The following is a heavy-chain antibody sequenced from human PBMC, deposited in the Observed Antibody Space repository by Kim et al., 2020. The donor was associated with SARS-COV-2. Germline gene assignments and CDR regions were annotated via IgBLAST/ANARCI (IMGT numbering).Heavy chain of an antibody. V-gene: IGHV3-33*06. CDR3: AKDLQLWFLVYHYYGMDV. D-gene: IGHD5-18*01. CDR1: GFTFSSYG. CDR2: IWYDGSNK. J-gene: IGHJ6*02. Sequence: GGSLRLSCAASGFTFSSYGMHWVRQAPGKGLEWVAVIWYDGSNKYYADSVKGRFTISRDNSKNTLYLQMNSLRAEDTAVYYCAKDLQLWFLVYHYYGMDVGGRGTTVTVPS.